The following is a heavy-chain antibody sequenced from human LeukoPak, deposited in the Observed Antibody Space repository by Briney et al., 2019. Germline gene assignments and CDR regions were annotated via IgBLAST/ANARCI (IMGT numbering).Heavy chain of an antibody. CDR3: ARDLHKAGYQLLRYYYGMDV. Sequence: SGGSLRLSCAASGFTFSSYSMNWVRQAPGKGLEWVSYISSSSSTIYYADSVKGRFTISRDNAKNSLYLQMNSLRAEDTAVYYCARDLHKAGYQLLRYYYGMDVWGQGTTVTVSS. D-gene: IGHD2-2*01. V-gene: IGHV3-48*04. CDR2: ISSSSSTI. CDR1: GFTFSSYS. J-gene: IGHJ6*02.